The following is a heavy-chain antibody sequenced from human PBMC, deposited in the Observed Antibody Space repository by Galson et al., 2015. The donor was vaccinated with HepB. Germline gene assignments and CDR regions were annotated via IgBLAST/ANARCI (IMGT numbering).Heavy chain of an antibody. D-gene: IGHD5-18*01. CDR2: IKSKTDGGTT. CDR1: GFTFNNAW. CDR3: STGGPARWIQLW. Sequence: SLRLSCAASGFTFNNAWMTWVRQAPGKGLEWVGRIKSKTDGGTTDYAVPVKGRFTISRDDSENMLYLQMNSLKTEDTAVYYCSTGGPARWIQLWWGQGTLVTVSS. V-gene: IGHV3-15*01. J-gene: IGHJ4*02.